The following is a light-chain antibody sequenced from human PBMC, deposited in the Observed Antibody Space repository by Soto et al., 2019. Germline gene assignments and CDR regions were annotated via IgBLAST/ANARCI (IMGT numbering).Light chain of an antibody. CDR1: QSVDRN. J-gene: IGKJ4*01. CDR3: QQYYSWPLT. V-gene: IGKV3D-15*01. Sequence: EIVMTQSPGTLSVSTEEGATLSCRASQSVDRNLAWYQQKPGQAPRLLIYGASTRPTGIPDRFSGSGSGTDFSLTISSLQSEDFPVYYCQQYYSWPLTFGGGTKVEIK. CDR2: GAS.